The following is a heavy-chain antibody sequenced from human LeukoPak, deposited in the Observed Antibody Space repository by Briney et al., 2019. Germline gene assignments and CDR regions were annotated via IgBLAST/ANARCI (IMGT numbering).Heavy chain of an antibody. J-gene: IGHJ6*02. CDR3: AKDSESYYYYYGMDV. V-gene: IGHV3-30*18. CDR2: ISYDGSNK. CDR1: GFTFSSYG. Sequence: GGSLRLSCAASGFTFSSYGMHWVRQAPGKGLEWVAAISYDGSNKYYADSVKGRFTISRDNSKNTLYLQMNSLRAEDTAVYYCAKDSESYYYYYGMDVWGQGTTVTVSS.